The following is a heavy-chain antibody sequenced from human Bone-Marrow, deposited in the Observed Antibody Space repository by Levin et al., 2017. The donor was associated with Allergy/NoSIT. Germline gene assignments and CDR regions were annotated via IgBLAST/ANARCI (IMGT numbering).Heavy chain of an antibody. CDR1: SLTTTGLG. CDR2: IYWNDNK. D-gene: IGHD1-14*01. CDR3: ARSSISAPRTDCDY. J-gene: IGHJ4*02. Sequence: SLTTTGLGVGWIRQPPGKAPEWLGLIYWNDNKYYSPSLKSRLTITKDSSENQVILTMINMDPVDTATYFCARSSISAPRTDCDYWGQGTLVTVSS. V-gene: IGHV2-5*01.